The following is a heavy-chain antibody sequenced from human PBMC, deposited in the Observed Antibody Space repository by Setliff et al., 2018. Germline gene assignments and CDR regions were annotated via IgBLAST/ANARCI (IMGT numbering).Heavy chain of an antibody. Sequence: PSETLSLTCAVSDYSISSGYYWGWIRQPPGKGLEWIGSIYHSGSTYYNPSLKSRVTISVDTSKNQFSLKLSSVTAADTAVYYCARKGISALSGAFDMWGQGTMVTVSS. CDR3: ARKGISALSGAFDM. D-gene: IGHD1-26*01. V-gene: IGHV4-38-2*01. J-gene: IGHJ3*02. CDR1: DYSISSGYY. CDR2: IYHSGST.